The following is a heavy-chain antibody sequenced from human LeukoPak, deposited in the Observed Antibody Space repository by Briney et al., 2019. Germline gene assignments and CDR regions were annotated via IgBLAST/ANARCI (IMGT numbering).Heavy chain of an antibody. J-gene: IGHJ4*02. CDR1: GGSIRSGSYY. V-gene: IGHV4-39*01. CDR3: ARHGDGGLDY. CDR2: IYYSGST. D-gene: IGHD2-15*01. Sequence: SETLSLTCTVSGGSIRSGSYYWGWIRQPPGKGLEWIGSIYYSGSTYYNPSLKSRVTISVDTSKNQFSLKLSSVTAADTAVYYCARHGDGGLDYWGQGTLVTVSS.